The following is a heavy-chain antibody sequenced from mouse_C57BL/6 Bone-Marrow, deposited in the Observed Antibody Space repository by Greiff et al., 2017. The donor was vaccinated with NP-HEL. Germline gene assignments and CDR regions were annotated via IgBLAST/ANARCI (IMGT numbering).Heavy chain of an antibody. D-gene: IGHD1-1*01. Sequence: QVQLQQPGAELVKPGASVKLSCKASGYTFTSYWMQWVKQRPGQGLEWIGEIDPSDSYTNYNQKFKGKATLTVDTSSSTAYMQLSSLTSRASAVYYWAISGRSPFTTVVATNFDVWGTGTTVTVSS. CDR2: IDPSDSYT. CDR3: AISGRSPFTTVVATNFDV. CDR1: GYTFTSYW. V-gene: IGHV1-50*01. J-gene: IGHJ1*03.